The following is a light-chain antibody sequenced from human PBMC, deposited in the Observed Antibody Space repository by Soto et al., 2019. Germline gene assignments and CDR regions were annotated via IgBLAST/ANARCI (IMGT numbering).Light chain of an antibody. Sequence: QSVLTQPVSVSGSPGQSITISCTGTSSDIGTYNYVSWYQQHTGKAPKLMIFDVSYRPSGVSNRFSGSKSDNTASLTISGLQAEDEADYYCNSYTGTSSRYVFGTGTKVTVL. CDR3: NSYTGTSSRYV. CDR2: DVS. V-gene: IGLV2-14*03. CDR1: SSDIGTYNY. J-gene: IGLJ1*01.